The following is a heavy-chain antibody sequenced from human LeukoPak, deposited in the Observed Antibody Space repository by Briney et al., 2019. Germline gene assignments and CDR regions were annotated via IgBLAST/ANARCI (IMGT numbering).Heavy chain of an antibody. CDR1: GFTFSDYY. CDR2: ISSSGSTI. CDR3: ARVASSTRRGVGGYYMDV. V-gene: IGHV3-11*01. Sequence: GGSLRLSCAASGFTFSDYYMSWIRQAPGKGLEWVSYISSSGSTIYYADSVKGRFTISRDNAKNSLYLQMNSLRAEDTAVYYCARVASSTRRGVGGYYMDVWGKGTTVTISS. J-gene: IGHJ6*03. D-gene: IGHD6-13*01.